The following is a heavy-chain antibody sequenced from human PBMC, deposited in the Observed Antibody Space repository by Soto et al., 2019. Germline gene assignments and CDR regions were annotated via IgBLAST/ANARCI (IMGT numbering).Heavy chain of an antibody. Sequence: QVQLVESGGGVVQPGGSLRLSCAASGFTFSTYGIHWVRQAPGKGLEWVAVISSDGSNKYYTESVKGRFTISRDNPKNTLYLQMNSLSPEDTAVYYCAREWLRRLGPDYWGQGTMVTVSS. D-gene: IGHD5-12*01. CDR3: AREWLRRLGPDY. CDR2: ISSDGSNK. CDR1: GFTFSTYG. V-gene: IGHV3-30*03. J-gene: IGHJ4*02.